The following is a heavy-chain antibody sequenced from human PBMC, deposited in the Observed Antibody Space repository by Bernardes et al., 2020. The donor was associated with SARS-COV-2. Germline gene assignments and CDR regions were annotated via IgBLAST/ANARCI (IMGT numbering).Heavy chain of an antibody. CDR2: IWYDGSNR. Sequence: GGFLRLSCAASGFIFSDYGMHWVRQAPGKGLEWVAVIWYDGSNRYYADSVKGRFTISRDNSKNTLYLQMNSLRAEDTAVYYCAKSLSVAGSGSLDYWGQGSLVAVSS. J-gene: IGHJ4*02. CDR3: AKSLSVAGSGSLDY. CDR1: GFIFSDYG. D-gene: IGHD6-19*01. V-gene: IGHV3-33*03.